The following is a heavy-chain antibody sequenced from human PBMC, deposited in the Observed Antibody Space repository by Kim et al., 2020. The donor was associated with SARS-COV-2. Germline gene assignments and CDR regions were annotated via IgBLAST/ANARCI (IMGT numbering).Heavy chain of an antibody. V-gene: IGHV1-69*13. CDR1: GGTFSSYA. J-gene: IGHJ4*02. D-gene: IGHD3-22*01. Sequence: SVKVSCKASGGTFSSYAISWVRQAPGQGLEWMGGIIPIFGTANYAQKFQGRVTITADESTSTAYMELSSLRSEDTAVYYCARGGMIVAQYFDYWGQGTLVTVSS. CDR2: IIPIFGTA. CDR3: ARGGMIVAQYFDY.